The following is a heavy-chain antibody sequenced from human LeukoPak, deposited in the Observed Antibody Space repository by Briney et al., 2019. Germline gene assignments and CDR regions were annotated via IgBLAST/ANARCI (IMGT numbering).Heavy chain of an antibody. CDR3: ARVDTAMVTVAPVDP. J-gene: IGHJ5*02. Sequence: EASVKVSCKASGYTFTGYYMHWVRQAPGQGLEWMGWINPNSGGTNYAQKFQGRVTMTRDTSISTAYMELSRLRSDDTAVYYCARVDTAMVTVAPVDPWGQGTLVTVSS. CDR1: GYTFTGYY. CDR2: INPNSGGT. D-gene: IGHD5-18*01. V-gene: IGHV1-2*02.